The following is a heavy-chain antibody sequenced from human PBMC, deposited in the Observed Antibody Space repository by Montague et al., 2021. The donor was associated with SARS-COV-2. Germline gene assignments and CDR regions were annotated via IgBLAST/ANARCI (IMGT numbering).Heavy chain of an antibody. Sequence: SETLSLTCTVSGGFISSYYWSWIRQPPGKGLEWIGYIYYSGSTNYNPSLKSRVTISVDTSKNQFSLKLSSVTAADTAVYYCARARRYSSSWYPRFDPWGQGTLVTVSS. V-gene: IGHV4-59*01. D-gene: IGHD6-13*01. CDR3: ARARRYSSSWYPRFDP. CDR1: GGFISSYY. CDR2: IYYSGST. J-gene: IGHJ5*02.